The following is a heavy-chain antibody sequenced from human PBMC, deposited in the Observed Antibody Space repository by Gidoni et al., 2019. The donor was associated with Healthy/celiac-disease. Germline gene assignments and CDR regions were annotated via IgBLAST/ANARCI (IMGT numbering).Heavy chain of an antibody. CDR2: INAGNGNT. D-gene: IGHD6-13*01. V-gene: IGHV1-3*01. CDR1: GYTFTSYA. Sequence: QVQLVQSGAEVKKPGASVKVSCQASGYTFTSYAMHWVRQAPGQRREWMGWINAGNGNTKYSQKFQGRVTITRDTSASTAYMELSSLRSEDTAVYYCARVGRIAAAGYFDYWGQGTLVTVSS. CDR3: ARVGRIAAAGYFDY. J-gene: IGHJ4*02.